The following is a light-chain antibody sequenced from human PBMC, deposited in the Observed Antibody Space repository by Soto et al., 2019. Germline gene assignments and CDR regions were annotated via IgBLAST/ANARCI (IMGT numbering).Light chain of an antibody. V-gene: IGKV3-15*01. CDR1: QSVRSN. J-gene: IGKJ4*01. CDR2: GAS. CDR3: QQYDNWPPLT. Sequence: EIVMTQSPATLSVSPGERGTLSCRASQSVRSNVAWYQQKPGQAPRLLIYGASTRATGIPARFSGSGSGTEFTLTISSLQSEDFAVYDCQQYDNWPPLTFGGGTKVEIK.